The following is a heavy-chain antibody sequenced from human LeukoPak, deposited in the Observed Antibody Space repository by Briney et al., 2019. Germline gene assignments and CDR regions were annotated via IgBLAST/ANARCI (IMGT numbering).Heavy chain of an antibody. V-gene: IGHV3-48*02. CDR1: GFTFSGYS. CDR2: IRSSGSPI. Sequence: GGSLRLSCAASGFTFSGYSMNWVRQAPGKGLEWVAYIRSSGSPIYYTDSVKGRFTISRDNAKNSLYLHMNSLRDEDTAVYFCVRDPDALDYWGQGTLVTVSP. CDR3: VRDPDALDY. J-gene: IGHJ4*02.